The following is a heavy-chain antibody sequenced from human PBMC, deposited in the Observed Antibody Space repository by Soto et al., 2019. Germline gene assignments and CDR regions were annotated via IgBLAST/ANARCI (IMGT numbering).Heavy chain of an antibody. J-gene: IGHJ4*02. CDR3: VARGSGWYHW. D-gene: IGHD6-19*01. Sequence: EVQLLESGGGLVQPGGSLRLSCAASGFTFASFAMSWVRRAPGKGLEWVSVIGTSGGSITYADSVKGRFSISRDNSKNTLYLQMDSLRDEDTAVYYCVARGSGWYHWGGQGTLVTVSS. V-gene: IGHV3-23*01. CDR2: IGTSGGSI. CDR1: GFTFASFA.